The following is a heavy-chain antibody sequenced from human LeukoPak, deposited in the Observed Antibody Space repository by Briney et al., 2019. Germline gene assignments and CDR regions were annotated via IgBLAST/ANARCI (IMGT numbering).Heavy chain of an antibody. CDR1: GYSISSGYY. J-gene: IGHJ1*01. Sequence: SETLSLTCTVSGYSISSGYYWGWIRQSPGKGLEWIGSIYHGGSTYYNPSLRSRVIVSVDTSKNQFSLKLSSVTAADTAVYYCARGGVTVTTSSSEYFQHWGQGTLVTVSS. V-gene: IGHV4-38-2*02. CDR2: IYHGGST. CDR3: ARGGVTVTTSSSEYFQH. D-gene: IGHD4-17*01.